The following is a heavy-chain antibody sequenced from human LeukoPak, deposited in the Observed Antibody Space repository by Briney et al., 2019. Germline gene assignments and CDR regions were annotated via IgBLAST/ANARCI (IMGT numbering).Heavy chain of an antibody. CDR3: ATGYDILTGTDY. D-gene: IGHD3-9*01. Sequence: SETLSLTCTVSGDSISSSSYYWSWIRQPPGKGLEWIGYIYYSGSTNYNPSLKSRVTISVDTSKNQFSLKLSSVTAADTAVYYCATGYDILTGTDYWGQGTLVTVSS. V-gene: IGHV4-61*01. J-gene: IGHJ4*02. CDR2: IYYSGST. CDR1: GDSISSSSYY.